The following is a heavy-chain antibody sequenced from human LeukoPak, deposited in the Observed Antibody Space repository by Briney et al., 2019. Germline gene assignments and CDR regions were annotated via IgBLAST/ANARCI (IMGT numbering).Heavy chain of an antibody. J-gene: IGHJ4*02. Sequence: ASVKVSCKAAGYTFTGYYIHWVRQAPGQGLEWMGSINPNSGDTNYAQKFQGRVTMTRDTSISTTYMELSRLRSDDTAVYYCARDQYCCGGNCYPYFYYWGQGPLVTVSS. CDR3: ARDQYCCGGNCYPYFYY. CDR2: INPNSGDT. D-gene: IGHD2-15*01. CDR1: GYTFTGYY. V-gene: IGHV1-2*02.